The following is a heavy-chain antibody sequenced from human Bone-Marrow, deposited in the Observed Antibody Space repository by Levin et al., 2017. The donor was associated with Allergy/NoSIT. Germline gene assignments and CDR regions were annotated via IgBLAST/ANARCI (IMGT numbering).Heavy chain of an antibody. CDR3: ARDRRDYDILTGYYHQYWYFDL. V-gene: IGHV4-59*01. J-gene: IGHJ2*01. CDR1: GGSISTYY. CDR2: IYYSGST. Sequence: TSETLSLTCTVSGGSISTYYWSWIRQPPGKGLEWIGYIYYSGSTNYNPSLKNRVTLSVDTSKNQFSLKLNSVTAADTAVYFCARDRRDYDILTGYYHQYWYFDLWGRGTLVTVSS. D-gene: IGHD3-9*01.